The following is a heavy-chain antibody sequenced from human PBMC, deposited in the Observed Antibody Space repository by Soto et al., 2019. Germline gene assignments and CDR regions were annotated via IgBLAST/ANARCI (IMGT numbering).Heavy chain of an antibody. D-gene: IGHD2-21*02. J-gene: IGHJ6*02. CDR1: GYTFTSYD. CDR3: ARGCGGDCSHYYYYGMDV. V-gene: IGHV1-8*01. CDR2: MNPNSGNT. Sequence: ASVKVSCKASGYTFTSYDINWVRQATGQGLEWMGWMNPNSGNTGYAQKFQGRVTMTRNTSISTAYMELSSLRSEDTALYYCARGCGGDCSHYYYYGMDVWGQGTTVTVSS.